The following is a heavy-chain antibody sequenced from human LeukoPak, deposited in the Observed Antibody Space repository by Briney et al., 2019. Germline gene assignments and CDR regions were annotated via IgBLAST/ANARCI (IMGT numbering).Heavy chain of an antibody. CDR1: GYTFTGYY. J-gene: IGHJ4*02. CDR2: INPNSGGT. CDR3: ARDGGVIAVSGYLDY. V-gene: IGHV1-2*02. D-gene: IGHD6-19*01. Sequence: GASVKVSCKASGYTFTGYYMHWVRQAPGQGLEWMGWINPNSGGTNYAQKFQGRVTMTRNTSISTAYMELSSLRSEDTAVYYCARDGGVIAVSGYLDYWGQGTLVTVSS.